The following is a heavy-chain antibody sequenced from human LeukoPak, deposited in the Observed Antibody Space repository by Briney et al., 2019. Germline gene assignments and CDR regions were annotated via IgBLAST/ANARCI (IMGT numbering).Heavy chain of an antibody. Sequence: PGGSLRLSCAASGFSFRSFWMSWVRQAPGKGLEWVASIKEDGRDKYYVESVKGRFTISRENARNSLYLQMNSLRAEDTAVYYCARVLWFGGIYYFDYWGQGTLVTVFS. V-gene: IGHV3-7*04. J-gene: IGHJ4*02. D-gene: IGHD3-10*01. CDR3: ARVLWFGGIYYFDY. CDR1: GFSFRSFW. CDR2: IKEDGRDK.